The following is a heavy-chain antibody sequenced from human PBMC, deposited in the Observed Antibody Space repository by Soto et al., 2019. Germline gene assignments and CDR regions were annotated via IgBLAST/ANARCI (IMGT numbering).Heavy chain of an antibody. D-gene: IGHD1-1*01. Sequence: GGSLRLSCAASGFTFSSYGMHWVRQAPGKGLEWVAVISYDGSNKYYADSVKGRFTISRDNSKNTLYLQMNSLRAEDTAVYYCARGVEHLPYNRNDGRGMDVWGQGTTVTVSS. V-gene: IGHV3-30*03. CDR3: ARGVEHLPYNRNDGRGMDV. J-gene: IGHJ6*02. CDR2: ISYDGSNK. CDR1: GFTFSSYG.